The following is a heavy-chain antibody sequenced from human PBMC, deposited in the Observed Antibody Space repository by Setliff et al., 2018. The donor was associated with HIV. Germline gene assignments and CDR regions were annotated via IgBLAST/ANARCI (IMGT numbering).Heavy chain of an antibody. J-gene: IGHJ3*02. CDR2: INPGSGNT. Sequence: ASVKVSCKASGGTFSTHVISWVRQAPGQRLEWMGWINPGSGNTKYSQKFQGRVTITRDTSATTAYMELSSLRSEDTAIFYCAREPIGGDDAFDIWGQGTMVTVSS. CDR3: AREPIGGDDAFDI. V-gene: IGHV1-3*01. CDR1: GGTFSTHV. D-gene: IGHD2-21*02.